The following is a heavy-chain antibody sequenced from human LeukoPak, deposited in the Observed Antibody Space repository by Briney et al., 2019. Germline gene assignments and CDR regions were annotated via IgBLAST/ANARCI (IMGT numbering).Heavy chain of an antibody. V-gene: IGHV3-30*18. D-gene: IGHD3-9*01. Sequence: GRSLRLSCAASGXTFSRYGVHWVRQAAGRGLEWVALISYDGNNNYYADSVKGRFTISRDNSKNTLYLQMNSLRAEDTAVYYCAKDQRGDILTGSPFDYWGQGTLVTVSS. CDR2: ISYDGNNN. CDR3: AKDQRGDILTGSPFDY. J-gene: IGHJ4*02. CDR1: GXTFSRYG.